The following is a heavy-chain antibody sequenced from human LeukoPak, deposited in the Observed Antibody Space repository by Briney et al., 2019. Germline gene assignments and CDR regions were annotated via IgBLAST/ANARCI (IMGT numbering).Heavy chain of an antibody. CDR2: IYHSGST. J-gene: IGHJ5*02. Sequence: SETLSLTCAVSGGSISSSNWWSWVRPPPGKGLEWIGEIYHSGSTNYNPSLKSRVTISVDKSKNQFSLKLSSVTAADTAVYYCARGRVYAISSYWFDPWGQGTLVTVSS. CDR3: ARGRVYAISSYWFDP. V-gene: IGHV4-4*02. CDR1: GGSISSSNW. D-gene: IGHD2-8*01.